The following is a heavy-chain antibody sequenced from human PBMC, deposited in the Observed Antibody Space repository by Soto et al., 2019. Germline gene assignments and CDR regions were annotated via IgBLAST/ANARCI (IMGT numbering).Heavy chain of an antibody. CDR3: ARHVRAVLIFGRYYYMDV. Sequence: SETLSLTCSFSGDSVTTHYLTWFRQSPERGLEWIAYIHYTGFSNYNPSLKGPVTMPLDTSKNQFSLKLSSVTAADTAVYFCARHVRAVLIFGRYYYMDVWGKGTTVTVSS. CDR2: IHYTGFS. V-gene: IGHV4-59*08. J-gene: IGHJ6*03. CDR1: GDSVTTHY. D-gene: IGHD3-16*01.